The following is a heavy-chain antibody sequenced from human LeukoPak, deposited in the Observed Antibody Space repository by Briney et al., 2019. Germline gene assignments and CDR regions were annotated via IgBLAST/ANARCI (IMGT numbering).Heavy chain of an antibody. J-gene: IGHJ4*02. CDR2: VYYSGST. Sequence: SETLSLTCTVSGGSISSYYWSWIRQPPGKGLEWIGYVYYSGSTNYNPSLKSRVTISVDTSKYQFSLKLSSVTAADTAVYYCARVQEHYDFWGGSLMEEKHYYFDYWGQGTLVTVSS. D-gene: IGHD3-3*01. CDR3: ARVQEHYDFWGGSLMEEKHYYFDY. V-gene: IGHV4-59*01. CDR1: GGSISSYY.